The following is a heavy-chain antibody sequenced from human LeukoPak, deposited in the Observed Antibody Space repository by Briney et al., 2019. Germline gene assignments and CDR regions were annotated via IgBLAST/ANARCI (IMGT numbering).Heavy chain of an antibody. J-gene: IGHJ4*02. CDR2: INPNSGGT. CDR3: AIGIVGGNFDY. Sequence: ASVKVSCKASGYTFTGYYMHWVRQAPGQGLEWMGWINPNSGGTNYAQKVQGRVTMTRDTSISTAYMELSRLRSDDTAVYYCAIGIVGGNFDYWGQGTLVTVSS. CDR1: GYTFTGYY. V-gene: IGHV1-2*02. D-gene: IGHD1-26*01.